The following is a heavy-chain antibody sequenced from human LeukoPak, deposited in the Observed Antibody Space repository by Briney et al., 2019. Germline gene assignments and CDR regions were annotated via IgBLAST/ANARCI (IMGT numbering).Heavy chain of an antibody. CDR3: AKNGAYYYYYYYMDV. J-gene: IGHJ6*03. V-gene: IGHV3-23*01. Sequence: GGSLRLSCAASGFTFSSYEMNWVRQAPGKGLEWVSAISGSGGSTYYADSVKGRFTISRDNSKNTLYLQMNSLRAEDTAVYYCAKNGAYYYYYYYMDVWGKGTTVTVSS. CDR1: GFTFSSYE. CDR2: ISGSGGST. D-gene: IGHD2-8*01.